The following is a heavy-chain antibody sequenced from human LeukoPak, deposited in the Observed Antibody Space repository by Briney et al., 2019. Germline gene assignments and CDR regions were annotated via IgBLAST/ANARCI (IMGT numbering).Heavy chain of an antibody. D-gene: IGHD5-12*01. CDR2: IYWDDDK. Sequence: SGPTLVKPTQTLTLTCTFSGFSLSTSGVGAGWIRQPPGKALEWLALIYWDDDKRYSPSLKSRLTITKDTSKNQVVLTMTNMDPVDTATYYCALSLYSGYGRYFDYWGQGTLVTVSS. V-gene: IGHV2-5*02. CDR1: GFSLSTSGVG. CDR3: ALSLYSGYGRYFDY. J-gene: IGHJ4*02.